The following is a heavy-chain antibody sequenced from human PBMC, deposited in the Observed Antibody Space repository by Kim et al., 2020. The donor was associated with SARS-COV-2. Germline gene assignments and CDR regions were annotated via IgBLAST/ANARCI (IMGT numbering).Heavy chain of an antibody. D-gene: IGHD6-19*01. V-gene: IGHV4-4*02. J-gene: IGHJ4*02. CDR2: IYHSGST. CDR3: ARDSGTYSSGWYILGNLEGGILGASVY. CDR1: GGSIFSPNW. Sequence: SETVSLTCAVSGGSIFSPNWWSWVRQPPGQGLEWIGEIYHSGSTNYNPSLKSRVTISVDKSKNQFSLKLSSVTAADTAVYYCARDSGTYSSGWYILGNLEGGILGASVYWGQGTLVTVSS.